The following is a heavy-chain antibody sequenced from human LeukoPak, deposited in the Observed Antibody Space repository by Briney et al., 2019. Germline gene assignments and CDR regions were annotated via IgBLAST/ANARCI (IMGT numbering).Heavy chain of an antibody. CDR3: SREGYSCPNWFDT. J-gene: IGHJ5*02. D-gene: IGHD4-11*01. Sequence: PSETLSLTCTVSGGSISSSRSYWGWIRQTPGKGLEWVGSIYYNGDTYYNPSFKSRVSMSVDTAKNQISLILTSVTAADTAVYYCSREGYSCPNWFDTWGQGTLVTVSS. CDR1: GGSISSSRSY. V-gene: IGHV4-39*07. CDR2: IYYNGDT.